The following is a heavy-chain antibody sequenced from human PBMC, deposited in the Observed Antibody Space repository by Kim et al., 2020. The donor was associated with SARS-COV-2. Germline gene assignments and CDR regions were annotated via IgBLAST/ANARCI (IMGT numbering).Heavy chain of an antibody. J-gene: IGHJ4*02. CDR1: GFTFSSYE. V-gene: IGHV3-48*03. CDR3: ARDGSYGSSPFDY. CDR2: ISSSGSTI. D-gene: IGHD3-10*01. Sequence: GGSLRLSCAASGFTFSSYEMNWVRQAPGKGLEWVSYISSSGSTIYYADSVKGRFTISRDNAKNSLYLQMNSLRAEDTAVYYCARDGSYGSSPFDYWGQGTLVTVSS.